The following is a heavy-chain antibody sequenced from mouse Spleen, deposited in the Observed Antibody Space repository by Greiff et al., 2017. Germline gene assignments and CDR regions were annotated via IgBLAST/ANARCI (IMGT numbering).Heavy chain of an antibody. CDR2: ISDGGSYT. CDR1: GFTFSSYA. CDR3: AREDDYEFAY. Sequence: EVKLVESGGGLVKPGGSLKLSCAASGFTFSSYAMSWVRQTPEKRLEWVATISDGGSYTYYPDNVKGRFTISRDNAKNNLYLQMSHLKSEDTAMYYCAREDDYEFAYWGQGTLVTVSA. V-gene: IGHV5-4*01. D-gene: IGHD2-4*01. J-gene: IGHJ3*01.